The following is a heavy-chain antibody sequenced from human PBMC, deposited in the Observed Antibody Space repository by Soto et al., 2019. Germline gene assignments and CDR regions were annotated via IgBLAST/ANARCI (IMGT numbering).Heavy chain of an antibody. CDR1: GGSISSGDYY. CDR2: IYYSGST. J-gene: IGHJ6*02. Sequence: QVQLQESGPGLVKPSQTLSLTCTVSGGSISSGDYYWSWIRQHPGKGLEWIGYIYYSGSTYYNPSLKSRVTISVDTSKNQFSLKLSSVTAADTAVYYCARGSGSYVFYYGMDVWGQGTTVTVSS. D-gene: IGHD1-26*01. V-gene: IGHV4-31*03. CDR3: ARGSGSYVFYYGMDV.